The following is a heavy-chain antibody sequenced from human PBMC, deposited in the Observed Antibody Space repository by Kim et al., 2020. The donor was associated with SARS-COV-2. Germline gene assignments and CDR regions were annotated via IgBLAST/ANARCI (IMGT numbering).Heavy chain of an antibody. Sequence: GGSLRLSCGASGFTVNNFAMSWVRQAQGKGLEWVSTDPGGGGRKFYADSVQGRFTISRDNYKNTVFLQMNSVRADDTAVYYCATAQPLRSGWYVSDDWGRGTRLPVSS. J-gene: IGHJ4*02. CDR3: ATAQPLRSGWYVSDD. D-gene: IGHD6-19*01. V-gene: IGHV3-23*01. CDR1: GFTVNNFA. CDR2: DPGGGGRK.